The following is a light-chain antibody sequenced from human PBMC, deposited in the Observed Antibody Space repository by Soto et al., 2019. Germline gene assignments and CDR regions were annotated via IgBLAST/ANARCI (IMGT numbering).Light chain of an antibody. CDR1: QSISSY. V-gene: IGKV1-39*01. CDR2: AAS. Sequence: DIQTTQSPSSISASVGDRLTITCRASQSISSYLTWYQQKPGKAPKLLIYAASTLQSGVPSRFSGSGSGAEFTLTISSLQPEDFATYYCQQSYTTSWTFGQGTKVEIK. CDR3: QQSYTTSWT. J-gene: IGKJ1*01.